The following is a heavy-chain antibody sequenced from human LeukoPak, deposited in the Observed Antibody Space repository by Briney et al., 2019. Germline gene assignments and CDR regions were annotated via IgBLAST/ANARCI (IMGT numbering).Heavy chain of an antibody. CDR1: GYTFTTYY. V-gene: IGHV1-46*01. D-gene: IGHD6-13*01. Sequence: ASVKVSCKASGYTFTTYYMHWVRQAPGQGLEWMGIINPSGSKTYYAQKFQGRVTMTRDMSTSTVYMELSSLRSEDTAVYYCARERARGQLVFDYWGQGTLVTVSS. CDR3: ARERARGQLVFDY. J-gene: IGHJ4*02. CDR2: INPSGSKT.